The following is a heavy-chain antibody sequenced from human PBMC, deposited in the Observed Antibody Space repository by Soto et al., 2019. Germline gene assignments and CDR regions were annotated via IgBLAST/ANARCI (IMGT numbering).Heavy chain of an antibody. CDR2: ISAYNGNT. Sequence: GSSVKFYCKASGYTFTSYGISWVRQAPVQGLEWMGWISAYNGNTNYAQKLQGRVTMTTDTSTSTAYMELRSLRSDDTAVYYCARKGGSGHYYYYYGLDVWGQGTTVTVSS. D-gene: IGHD3-10*01. V-gene: IGHV1-18*01. CDR1: GYTFTSYG. J-gene: IGHJ6*02. CDR3: ARKGGSGHYYYYYGLDV.